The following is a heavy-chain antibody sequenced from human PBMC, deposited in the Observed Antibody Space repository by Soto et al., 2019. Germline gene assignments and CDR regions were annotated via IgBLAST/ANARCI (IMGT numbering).Heavy chain of an antibody. D-gene: IGHD1-26*01. CDR1: GFTFSSYE. J-gene: IGHJ3*01. CDR2: ISISGTTI. CDR3: ARDVSGSFYVSGINDDAYDL. V-gene: IGHV3-48*03. Sequence: EVQLVESGGGLVQPGGSLRRSCAASGFTFSSYEMNWVRQAPGKGLEWVAYISISGTTIYYADSVKGRFTISRDDAKSSLYLQMNSLRAGDTAVYYCARDVSGSFYVSGINDDAYDLWGQGTLVTVSS.